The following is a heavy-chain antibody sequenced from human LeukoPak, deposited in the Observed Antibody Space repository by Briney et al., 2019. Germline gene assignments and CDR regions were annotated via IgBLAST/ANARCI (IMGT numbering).Heavy chain of an antibody. J-gene: IGHJ4*02. CDR1: GDSVSSGDYY. CDR3: ARERAAYCTGDCHSFDY. V-gene: IGHV4-30-4*01. D-gene: IGHD2-21*02. CDR2: IYYSEST. Sequence: SETLSLTFTVSGDSVSSGDYYWSWVRQSPGKGLEWIGYIYYSESTYYNPSLRSRVTISIDRSKDQFSLKMISVTAADTATYFCARERAAYCTGDCHSFDYWGQGILVTASS.